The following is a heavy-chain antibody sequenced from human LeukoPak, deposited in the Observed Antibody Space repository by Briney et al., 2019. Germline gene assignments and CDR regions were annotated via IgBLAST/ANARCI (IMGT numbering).Heavy chain of an antibody. V-gene: IGHV4-30-2*01. Sequence: TLSPTCAVSGGSISSGGYSWSWIRQPPGKGLEWIGYIYHSGSTYYNPSLKSRVTISVDRSKNQFSLKLSSVTAADTAVYYCARGGKLTIFGVWGQGTLVTVSS. CDR1: GGSISSGGYS. CDR2: IYHSGST. D-gene: IGHD3-3*01. CDR3: ARGGKLTIFGV. J-gene: IGHJ4*02.